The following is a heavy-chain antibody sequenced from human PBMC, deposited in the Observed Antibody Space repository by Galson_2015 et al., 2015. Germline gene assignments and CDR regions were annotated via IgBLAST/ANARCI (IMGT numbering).Heavy chain of an antibody. CDR2: INHSGST. CDR3: TRDPRQYYYDSSGYLH. D-gene: IGHD3-22*01. Sequence: ETLSLTCAVYGGSFSGYYWSWIRQPPGKGLEWIGEINHSGSTNYNPSLKSRVTISVDTSKNQFSLKLSSVTAADTAVYYCTRDPRQYYYDSSGYLHWGQGTLVTVSS. CDR1: GGSFSGYY. V-gene: IGHV4-34*01. J-gene: IGHJ4*02.